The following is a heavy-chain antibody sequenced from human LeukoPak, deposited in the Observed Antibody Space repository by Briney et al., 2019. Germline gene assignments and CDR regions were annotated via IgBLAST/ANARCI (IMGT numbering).Heavy chain of an antibody. CDR3: ARIDSSGYLFYYFDY. J-gene: IGHJ4*02. CDR2: IYHSGST. V-gene: IGHV4-38-2*02. D-gene: IGHD3-22*01. Sequence: SETLSLTCTVSGYSISSGYYWGWIRQPPGKGLEWIGSIYHSGSTYYNPSLKSRVTISVDTSKNQFSLKLSSVTAADTAVYYCARIDSSGYLFYYFDYWGQGTLVTVSS. CDR1: GYSISSGYY.